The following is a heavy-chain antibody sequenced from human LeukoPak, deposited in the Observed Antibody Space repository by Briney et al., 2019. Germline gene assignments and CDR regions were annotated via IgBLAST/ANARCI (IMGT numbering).Heavy chain of an antibody. CDR1: GYTFTSYY. Sequence: GASVKVSCKASGYTFTSYYMHWVRQAPGQGLEWMGWINPNSGGTNYAQKFQGRVTMTRDTSISTAYMELSRLRSDDTAVYYCARGEGQGVILRFDYWGQGTLVTVSS. V-gene: IGHV1-2*02. CDR2: INPNSGGT. D-gene: IGHD3-16*02. CDR3: ARGEGQGVILRFDY. J-gene: IGHJ4*02.